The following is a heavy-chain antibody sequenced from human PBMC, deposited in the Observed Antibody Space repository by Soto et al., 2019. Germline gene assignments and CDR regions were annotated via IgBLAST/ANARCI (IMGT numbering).Heavy chain of an antibody. CDR3: ARETNYYDSSGYYGEIDY. D-gene: IGHD3-22*01. CDR2: IYYSGST. CDR1: GGSISSGGYY. Sequence: QVQLQESGPGRVKPSQTLSLTCTVSGGSISSGGYYWSWIRQHPGKGLEWIGYIYYSGSTYYNPSLKSRVTISVDTSKNQFSLKLSSVTAADTAVYYCARETNYYDSSGYYGEIDYWGQGTLVTVSS. V-gene: IGHV4-31*03. J-gene: IGHJ4*02.